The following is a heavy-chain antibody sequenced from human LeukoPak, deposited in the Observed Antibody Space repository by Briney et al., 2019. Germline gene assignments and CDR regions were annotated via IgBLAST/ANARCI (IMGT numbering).Heavy chain of an antibody. D-gene: IGHD6-19*01. CDR1: GFTFSNYG. J-gene: IGHJ4*02. V-gene: IGHV3-30*02. CDR2: IRYDGSNK. Sequence: GGSLRRSCAASGFTFSNYGMHWVRQAPAKGLEWMTFIRYDGSNKYYADSVKGRFTISRDNSKNTLYLQMNSLRAEDTAVYYCARGAGTGWRFDSWGQGTLVTVSS. CDR3: ARGAGTGWRFDS.